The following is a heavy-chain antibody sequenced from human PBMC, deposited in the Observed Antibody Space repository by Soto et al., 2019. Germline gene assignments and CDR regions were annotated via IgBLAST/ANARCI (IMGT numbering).Heavy chain of an antibody. D-gene: IGHD3-3*01. V-gene: IGHV4-31*03. CDR1: GASISSGAYY. CDR2: IYYRGNT. J-gene: IGHJ6*02. Sequence: SETLSLTCTVSGASISSGAYYWSWIRQHPGKGLEWIGYIYYRGNTYYNPSLKGRVNISVDTSKNQLSLKLNSVSAADTAVYYCARAQRGLRFLEWLPTYGMDVWGQGTTVTVSS. CDR3: ARAQRGLRFLEWLPTYGMDV.